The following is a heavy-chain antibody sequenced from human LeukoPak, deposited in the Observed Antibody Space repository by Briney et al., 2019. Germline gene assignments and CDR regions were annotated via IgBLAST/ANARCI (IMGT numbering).Heavy chain of an antibody. V-gene: IGHV1-2*02. Sequence: ASVEVSCKASGSTFTGYYMHWVRQAPGQGLEWMGWINPNSGGTNYAQKFQGRVTMTRDTSISTAYMELSRLRSDDTAVYYCARVGIPDYYYYYMDVWGKGTTVTVSS. CDR3: ARVGIPDYYYYYMDV. CDR1: GSTFTGYY. D-gene: IGHD7-27*01. CDR2: INPNSGGT. J-gene: IGHJ6*03.